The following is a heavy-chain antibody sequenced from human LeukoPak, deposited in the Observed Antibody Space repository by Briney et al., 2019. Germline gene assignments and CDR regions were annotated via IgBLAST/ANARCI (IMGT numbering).Heavy chain of an antibody. D-gene: IGHD3-3*01. V-gene: IGHV3-23*01. J-gene: IGHJ4*02. CDR1: GFTFSSYA. CDR3: EKGVRFLASLLFDY. CDR2: ISGSGGST. Sequence: GGSLRLSCAAAGFTFSSYAMSWVRHAPGKGLEGVSAISGSGGSTYYADYVKGRFTISRDNSKNTMYLHRNRPRATDTDVCSCEKGVRFLASLLFDYWGQGTLVTVSS.